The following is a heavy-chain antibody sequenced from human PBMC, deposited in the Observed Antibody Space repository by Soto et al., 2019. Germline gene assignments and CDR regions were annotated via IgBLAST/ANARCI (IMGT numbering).Heavy chain of an antibody. CDR3: AKIVATGRGPWFDP. J-gene: IGHJ5*02. CDR1: GGSFSGYY. CDR2: INYNGST. Sequence: SETLSLTCAVYGGSFSGYYWSWIRQPPGKGLEWIGDINYNGSTNYNPSLKSRLTISVDTSKNQFSLKLGSVTAADTAVYYCAKIVATGRGPWFDPWGQGTLVTVSS. V-gene: IGHV4-34*01. D-gene: IGHD6-13*01.